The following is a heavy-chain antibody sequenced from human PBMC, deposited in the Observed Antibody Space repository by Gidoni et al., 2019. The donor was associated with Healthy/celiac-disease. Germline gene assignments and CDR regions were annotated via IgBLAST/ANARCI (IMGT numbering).Heavy chain of an antibody. Sequence: QVQLVQSGAEVKKPGASVKVSCKASGYTFTRNYMHWVRPAPGQGLEWMGIITPSGGSTSYAQKFQGRVTMTRDTSTSTVYMELSSLRSEDTAVYYCARDFGGTHIVATMGYYFDYWGQGTLVTVSS. D-gene: IGHD5-12*01. CDR2: ITPSGGST. CDR3: ARDFGGTHIVATMGYYFDY. CDR1: GYTFTRNY. V-gene: IGHV1-46*01. J-gene: IGHJ4*02.